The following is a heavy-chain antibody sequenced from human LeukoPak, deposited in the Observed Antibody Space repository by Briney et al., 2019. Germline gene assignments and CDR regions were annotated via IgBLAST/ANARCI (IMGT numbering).Heavy chain of an antibody. Sequence: PSETLSLTCTVSGGSISSSSYYWGWIRQPPGKGLEWIGSIYYSGSTYYNPSLKSRVTISVDTSKNRFSLKLSSVTAADTAVYYCASPTTGELRAFDIWGQGTMVTVSS. J-gene: IGHJ3*02. CDR3: ASPTTGELRAFDI. CDR1: GGSISSSSYY. D-gene: IGHD1-26*01. CDR2: IYYSGST. V-gene: IGHV4-39*07.